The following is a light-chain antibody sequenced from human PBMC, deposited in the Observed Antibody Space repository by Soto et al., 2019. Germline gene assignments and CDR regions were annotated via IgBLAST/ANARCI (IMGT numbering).Light chain of an antibody. CDR3: QQGSNWPLSLT. J-gene: IGKJ3*01. CDR1: QSVSSY. Sequence: EIVLTQSPDTLSLSPGERATLSCRASQSVSSYLAWYQQKPGQAPRLLIYDASTRATGIPGRFRASGSGTDFTLTISSLEPEDFAVYYCQQGSNWPLSLTFGPGTKVDIK. CDR2: DAS. V-gene: IGKV3-11*01.